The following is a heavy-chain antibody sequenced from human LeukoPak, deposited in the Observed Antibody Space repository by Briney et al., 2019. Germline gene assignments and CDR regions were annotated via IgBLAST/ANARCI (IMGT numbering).Heavy chain of an antibody. V-gene: IGHV1-2*02. D-gene: IGHD3-22*01. CDR1: GYTFTGYY. CDR2: IKPNSGAT. CDR3: ARDDSSGYSSPPYYFYY. Sequence: ASVKVSCKVSGYTFTGYYIHWVRHAPGQGLVWMGWIKPNSGATNYAQKFQGRVTMTRDTSISTAYMALTRLTSDDTAVYYCARDDSSGYSSPPYYFYYWGQGTLVTVSS. J-gene: IGHJ4*02.